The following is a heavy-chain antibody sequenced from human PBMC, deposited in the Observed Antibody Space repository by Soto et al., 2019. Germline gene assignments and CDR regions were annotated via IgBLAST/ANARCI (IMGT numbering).Heavy chain of an antibody. CDR3: RGDYNWFDS. Sequence: SETLSLTCAVYGVSFSSRDYSWRWMRQPPGQGLERIGYVYGTGRTSYNPSLKSRVSVSLDTSKNQSDLTVDYGTAADTDVYYCRGDYNWFDSWGQGTLVTVSS. V-gene: IGHV4-61*08. CDR1: GVSFSSRDYS. J-gene: IGHJ5*01. CDR2: VYGTGRT. D-gene: IGHD3-16*01.